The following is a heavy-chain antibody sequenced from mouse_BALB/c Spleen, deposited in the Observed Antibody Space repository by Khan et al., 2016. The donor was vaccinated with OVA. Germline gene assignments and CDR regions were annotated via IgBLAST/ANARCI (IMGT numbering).Heavy chain of an antibody. V-gene: IGHV5-17*02. CDR3: ARSGGNFHWYFDV. J-gene: IGHJ1*01. D-gene: IGHD2-1*01. CDR1: GFSFSSFG. CDR2: MSSGSSTI. Sequence: EVQLVESGGGLVQPGGSRKLSCAASGFSFSSFGMHWVRPAPKKGLEWVAYMSSGSSTIYYVDTVKGRFTISRDNPKNTLFLQMTSLRSEDTAMYYCARSGGNFHWYFDVWGAGTSVTVSS.